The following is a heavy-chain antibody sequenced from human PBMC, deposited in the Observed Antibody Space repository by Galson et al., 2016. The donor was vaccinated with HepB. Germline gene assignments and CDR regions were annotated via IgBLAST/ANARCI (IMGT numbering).Heavy chain of an antibody. CDR2: FDPEDAAT. J-gene: IGHJ4*01. V-gene: IGHV1-24*01. CDR3: ATGVVYAPMGV. D-gene: IGHD2-15*01. Sequence: SVKVSCKVSGYTLGDKSMHWVRQAPGKGLEWMGSFDPEDAATVYAQRFQGRLIMTEDTSTNTDDMELRSLTSDDSAVYFCATGVVYAPMGVWGQGTLVTVSS. CDR1: GYTLGDKS.